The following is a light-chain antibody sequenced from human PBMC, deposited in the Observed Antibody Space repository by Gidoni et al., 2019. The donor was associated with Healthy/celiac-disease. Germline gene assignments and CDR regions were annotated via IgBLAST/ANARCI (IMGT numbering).Light chain of an antibody. Sequence: IVLTPSPGTLSLSPGERATLSCRASQSVSSSYLAWYQQKPGQAPRLLIYVASSRATGIPDRFSGSGSGTDFTLTISRLEPEDFAVYYCQQYGSSPQTFGGGTKVEIK. J-gene: IGKJ4*01. CDR1: QSVSSSY. CDR2: VAS. CDR3: QQYGSSPQT. V-gene: IGKV3-20*01.